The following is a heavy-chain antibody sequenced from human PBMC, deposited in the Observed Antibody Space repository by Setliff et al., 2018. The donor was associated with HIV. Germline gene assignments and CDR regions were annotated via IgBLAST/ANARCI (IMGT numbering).Heavy chain of an antibody. J-gene: IGHJ3*02. CDR3: ARDQRGTMVRDDAFDI. V-gene: IGHV4-39*07. D-gene: IGHD3-10*01. CDR2: IYYSGST. CDR1: GGSISSSSFY. Sequence: SETLSLTCNVSGGSISSSSFYWGWIRQPPGKGLEWIGSIYYSGSTTYHPSLRSRVTVSAATSKNQFSLKLSSVTAADTAVYYCARDQRGTMVRDDAFDIWGQGTMVT.